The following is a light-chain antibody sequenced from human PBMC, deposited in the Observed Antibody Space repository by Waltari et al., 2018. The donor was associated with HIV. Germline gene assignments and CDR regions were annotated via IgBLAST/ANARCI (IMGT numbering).Light chain of an antibody. CDR1: ALPKQY. J-gene: IGLJ7*01. Sequence: SVSVSPGQTARITCSGDALPKQYAYWYHQKPGQAPVLVIYKDTERPSGIPERFSGSSSGTTVTLTISGVQAEDEGDYYCQSADSSGTYAVFGGGTQLTVL. CDR2: KDT. CDR3: QSADSSGTYAV. V-gene: IGLV3-25*03.